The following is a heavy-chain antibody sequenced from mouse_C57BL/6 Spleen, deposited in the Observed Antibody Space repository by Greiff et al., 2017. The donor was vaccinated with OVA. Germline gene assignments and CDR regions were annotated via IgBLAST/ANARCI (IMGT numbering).Heavy chain of an antibody. CDR2: INPNNGGT. Sequence: VQLQQSGPELVKPGASVKISCKASGYTFTDYYMNWVKQSHGKSLEWIGDINPNNGGTSYNQKFKGKATLTVDTSSSTAYMELRSLTSEDSAVYYCARKGTQAPYYYDYWGQGTTLTVSS. CDR3: ARKGTQAPYYYDY. D-gene: IGHD3-2*02. J-gene: IGHJ2*01. CDR1: GYTFTDYY. V-gene: IGHV1-26*01.